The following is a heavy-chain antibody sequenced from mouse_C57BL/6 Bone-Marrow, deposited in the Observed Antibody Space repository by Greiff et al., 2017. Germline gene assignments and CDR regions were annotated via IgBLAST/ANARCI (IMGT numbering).Heavy chain of an antibody. CDR2: IYIGNGYT. CDR3: ARFYYGSSSYYAMDY. Sequence: VQLKESGAELVRPGSSVKMSCKTSGYTFTSYGINWVKQRPGQGLEWIGYIYIGNGYTEYNEKFKVKATLNSDTSSSTAYMQLSSLTSEDSAIYFCARFYYGSSSYYAMDYWGQGTSVTVSS. V-gene: IGHV1-58*01. J-gene: IGHJ4*01. CDR1: GYTFTSYG. D-gene: IGHD1-1*01.